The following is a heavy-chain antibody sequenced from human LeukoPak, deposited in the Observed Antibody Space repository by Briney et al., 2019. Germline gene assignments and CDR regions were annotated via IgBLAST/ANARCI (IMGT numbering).Heavy chain of an antibody. CDR3: AKVPMYYDFWSGYQALYWYFDL. V-gene: IGHV3-23*01. CDR2: ISGRGDGT. CDR1: GFTFSSYA. D-gene: IGHD3-3*01. Sequence: GGSLRLSCAASGFTFSSYAMSWVRQAPGKGLEWVSGISGRGDGTYYADSVKGRFTISRDNSKNTLYLQMNSLRAEDTPVYYCAKVPMYYDFWSGYQALYWYFDLWGRGTLVTVSS. J-gene: IGHJ2*01.